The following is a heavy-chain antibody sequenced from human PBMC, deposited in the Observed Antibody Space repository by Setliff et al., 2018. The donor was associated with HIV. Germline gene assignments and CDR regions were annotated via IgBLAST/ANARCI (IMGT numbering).Heavy chain of an antibody. CDR3: ARDLSYDYDRSSDTFDY. CDR2: IWYDGSNI. CDR1: GFTFSSYG. D-gene: IGHD3-22*01. J-gene: IGHJ4*02. Sequence: PGGSLRLSCAASGFTFSSYGMHWVRQAPGKGLEWVASIWYDGSNIKYADSVKGRFTISRDNAKNTLYLQMNSLRAEDTAVYYCARDLSYDYDRSSDTFDYWGQGTLVTVSS. V-gene: IGHV3-33*01.